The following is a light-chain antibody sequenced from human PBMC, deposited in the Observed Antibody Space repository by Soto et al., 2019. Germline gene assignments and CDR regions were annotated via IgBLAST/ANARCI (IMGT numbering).Light chain of an antibody. CDR3: CLCAVSSTVV. Sequence: QSALTHPASVSGSRVKSITFSCTGSATNVGTYNLVSWYQQHPGRAPKLIIYDTSKRPSAVSDRFSGSGSGYTASLTISGLQADDEADYFCCLCAVSSTVVFGPGTKLTVL. J-gene: IGLJ1*01. CDR1: ATNVGTYNL. V-gene: IGLV2-23*02. CDR2: DTS.